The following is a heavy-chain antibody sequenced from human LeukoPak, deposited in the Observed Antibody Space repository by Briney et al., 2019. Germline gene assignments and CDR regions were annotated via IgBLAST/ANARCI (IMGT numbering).Heavy chain of an antibody. J-gene: IGHJ2*01. V-gene: IGHV4-59*01. Sequence: PSETLSLTCTVSGGSISSYYWSWIRQPPEKGLEWIGYIYYSGNTNYNPSLKSRVSISIDTSKNQFSLQLSSVTAADTAVYYCARDRDSSGLRDFDLWGRGTLVTVSA. D-gene: IGHD3-22*01. CDR2: IYYSGNT. CDR3: ARDRDSSGLRDFDL. CDR1: GGSISSYY.